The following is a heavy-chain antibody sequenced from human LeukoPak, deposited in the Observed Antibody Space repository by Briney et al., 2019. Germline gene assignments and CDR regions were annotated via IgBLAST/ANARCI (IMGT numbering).Heavy chain of an antibody. J-gene: IGHJ3*02. CDR3: AKGSRGFGPMYYCDSRDGAFDI. V-gene: IGHV3-23*01. CDR2: ISGSGGST. Sequence: GGSLRLSCAASGFTFSSYAMSWVRQAPGKGLEWVSAISGSGGSTYYADSVKGRFTISRDNSKNTLYLQMNSLRAEDTAVYYCAKGSRGFGPMYYCDSRDGAFDIWGQGTMVTVSS. D-gene: IGHD3-22*01. CDR1: GFTFSSYA.